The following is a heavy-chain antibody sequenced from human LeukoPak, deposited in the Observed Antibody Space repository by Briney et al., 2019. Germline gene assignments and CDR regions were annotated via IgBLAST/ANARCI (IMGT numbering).Heavy chain of an antibody. CDR2: INPNSGGT. CDR1: GYTFTGYY. Sequence: ASVKVSCKASGYTFTGYYMHWVRQAPGQGLEWMGWINPNSGGTNYAQKFQGRVTMTRDTSISTAYMELSRLRSDDTAVYYCASGGASGSSTRHFDYWGQGTLVTVSS. CDR3: ASGGASGSSTRHFDY. J-gene: IGHJ4*02. D-gene: IGHD1-26*01. V-gene: IGHV1-2*02.